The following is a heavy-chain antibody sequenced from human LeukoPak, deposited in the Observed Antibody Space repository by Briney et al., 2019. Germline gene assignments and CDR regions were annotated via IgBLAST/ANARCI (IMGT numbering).Heavy chain of an antibody. Sequence: PSETLSLTCTVSGGSISGYYWSWIRQPPGKGLEWIGYVYYSGSTNYNPSLKSRVTISVDTSKNQFSLKLSSVTAADTAVYYCAREGRYCNGGSCYYTLDYWGQGTLVTVSS. D-gene: IGHD2-15*01. CDR1: GGSISGYY. CDR2: VYYSGST. V-gene: IGHV4-59*01. CDR3: AREGRYCNGGSCYYTLDY. J-gene: IGHJ4*02.